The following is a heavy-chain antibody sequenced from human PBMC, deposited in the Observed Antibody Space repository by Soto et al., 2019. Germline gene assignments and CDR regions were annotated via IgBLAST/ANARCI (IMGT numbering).Heavy chain of an antibody. Sequence: GGSLRLSCAASGFTFSSYAMHWVRQAPGKGLEWVAVISYDGSNKYYADSVKGRFTISRDNSKNTLYLQMNSLRAEDTAVYYCARGRDYDFWSAPPDYWGQGTLVTAPQ. CDR2: ISYDGSNK. D-gene: IGHD3-3*01. CDR1: GFTFSSYA. CDR3: ARGRDYDFWSAPPDY. J-gene: IGHJ4*02. V-gene: IGHV3-30-3*01.